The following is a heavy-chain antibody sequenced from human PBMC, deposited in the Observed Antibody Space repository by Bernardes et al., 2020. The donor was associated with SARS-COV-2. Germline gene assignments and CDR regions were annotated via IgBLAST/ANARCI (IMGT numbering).Heavy chain of an antibody. CDR1: GFMFSSFA. CDR2: ISSNGGIT. CDR3: VRRDYGLDV. Sequence: GGSLRLSCSASGFMFSSFAVHWVRQAPGKGLEYVSAISSNGGITNYADSAKGRFTISRDNSKNTLYLQMSSLRVEDTAVYYCVRRDYGLDVWGQGTTVTVSS. V-gene: IGHV3-64D*06. J-gene: IGHJ6*02.